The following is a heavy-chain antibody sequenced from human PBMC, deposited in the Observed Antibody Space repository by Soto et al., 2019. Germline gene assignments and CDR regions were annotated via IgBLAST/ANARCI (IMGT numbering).Heavy chain of an antibody. Sequence: SETLSLTCTFSGCSISSYYWSLIRQPPGKGLEWIGYIYYSGSTNYNPSLKSRVTISVDTSKNQFSLKLSSVTAADTAVYYCARGDSSSSDWFDPWGQGTLVTVSS. CDR3: ARGDSSSSDWFDP. V-gene: IGHV4-59*01. CDR2: IYYSGST. D-gene: IGHD6-13*01. J-gene: IGHJ5*02. CDR1: GCSISSYY.